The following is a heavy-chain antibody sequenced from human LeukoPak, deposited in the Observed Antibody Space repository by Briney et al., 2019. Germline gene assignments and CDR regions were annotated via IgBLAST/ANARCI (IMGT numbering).Heavy chain of an antibody. Sequence: GGSLRLSCAASGFTFSSYWMHWVRQAPGKGLVWVSRINSEGSSTSYADSVKGRFTISRDNAKNTLYLQMNSLRAEDTAVYYCASFGRYNWFDPWGQGTLVTVSS. CDR2: INSEGSST. CDR3: ASFGRYNWFDP. V-gene: IGHV3-74*01. D-gene: IGHD3-10*01. J-gene: IGHJ5*02. CDR1: GFTFSSYW.